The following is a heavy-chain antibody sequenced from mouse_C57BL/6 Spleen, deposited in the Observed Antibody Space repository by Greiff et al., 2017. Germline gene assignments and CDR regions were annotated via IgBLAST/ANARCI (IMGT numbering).Heavy chain of an antibody. CDR2: IDPSDSYT. J-gene: IGHJ2*01. D-gene: IGHD1-1*01. CDR3: ATYYGSSYDFDY. V-gene: IGHV1-69*01. CDR1: GYTFTSYW. Sequence: VQLQQPGAELVMPGASVKLSCKASGYTFTSYWMHWVKQRPGQGLEWIGEIDPSDSYTNYNQKFKGKSTLTVDKSSSTAYMQLSSLTSEDSAVYYCATYYGSSYDFDYWGQGTTLTVSS.